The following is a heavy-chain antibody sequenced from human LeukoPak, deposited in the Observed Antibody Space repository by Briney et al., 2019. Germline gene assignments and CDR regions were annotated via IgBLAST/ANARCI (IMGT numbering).Heavy chain of an antibody. J-gene: IGHJ4*02. CDR1: GFTFSSYW. CDR2: IKQDGSEK. Sequence: PGGSLRLSCAASGFTFSSYWMSWVRQAPGKGLEWVANIKQDGSEKYYVDSVKGRFTISRDNAKNSLYLQMNSLRAEDTAVYYCARVLGVVPAATTYDYFDYWGQGTLVTVSS. V-gene: IGHV3-7*01. CDR3: ARVLGVVPAATTYDYFDY. D-gene: IGHD2-2*01.